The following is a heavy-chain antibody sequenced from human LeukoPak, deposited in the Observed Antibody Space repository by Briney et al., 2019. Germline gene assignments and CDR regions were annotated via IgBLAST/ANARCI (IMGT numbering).Heavy chain of an antibody. CDR1: GGSIDNSNYY. CDR2: VYFTGTT. CDR3: ARLGADSNNWYHFDG. V-gene: IGHV4-39*01. J-gene: IGHJ4*02. D-gene: IGHD6-13*01. Sequence: SGTLCLTCTASGGSIDNSNYYWVWIRQPPGKGLEWIGTVYFTGTTYYNPSISRRVTISVDTSNNQFFLKLSSVTAADKAVYDTARLGADSNNWYHFDGWGQETLVTVSS.